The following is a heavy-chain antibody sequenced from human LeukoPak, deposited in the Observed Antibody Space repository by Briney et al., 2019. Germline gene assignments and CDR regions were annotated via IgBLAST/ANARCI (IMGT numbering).Heavy chain of an antibody. D-gene: IGHD2-2*01. J-gene: IGHJ5*02. CDR3: ARDGDCSSTSCYDL. V-gene: IGHV1-18*04. CDR2: ISAYNGNT. Sequence: ASVKVSCKASGYTFTSYGISWVRQAPGQGVEWMGWISAYNGNTNYAQKLQGRVTMTTDTSTSTAYMELRSLRSDDTAVYYCARDGDCSSTSCYDLWGQGTLVTVSS. CDR1: GYTFTSYG.